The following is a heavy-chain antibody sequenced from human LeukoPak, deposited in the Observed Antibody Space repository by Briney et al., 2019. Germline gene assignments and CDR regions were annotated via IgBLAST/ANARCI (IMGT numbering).Heavy chain of an antibody. D-gene: IGHD5-12*01. J-gene: IGHJ4*02. CDR1: GFTFSTYA. CDR3: ARGPSGYHNT. V-gene: IGHV3-64*01. CDR2: ISGNGGNT. Sequence: PGGSLRLSCAASGFTFSTYAMHWVRQAPGKGLEYVSGISGNGGNTYYTNSVKGRFTISRDNSKNTLYLQMGSLRAEDMAVYYCARGPSGYHNTGGQGTLVTVSS.